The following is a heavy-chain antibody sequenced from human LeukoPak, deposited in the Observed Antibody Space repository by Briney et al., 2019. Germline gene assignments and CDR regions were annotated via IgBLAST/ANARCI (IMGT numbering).Heavy chain of an antibody. D-gene: IGHD3-9*01. V-gene: IGHV1-18*01. CDR1: GYTSTTYG. CDR2: TYNTYT. Sequence: ASVKVSCRTSGYTSTTYGLSWVRQAPGQGLEWMGWTYNTYTHYAETLRDRLTMTTDTSTSTSYMELRSLRSDDTAVYYCARALAQGGSFDLYYFDSWGQGSLVTVSS. J-gene: IGHJ4*02. CDR3: ARALAQGGSFDLYYFDS.